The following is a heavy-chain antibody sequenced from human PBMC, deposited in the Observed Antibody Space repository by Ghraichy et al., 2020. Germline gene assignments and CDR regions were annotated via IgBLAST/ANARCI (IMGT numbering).Heavy chain of an antibody. CDR2: IYYSGTT. V-gene: IGHV4-39*01. CDR1: GGSISSSRYY. Sequence: SETLSLTCSVSGGSISSSRYYWGWVRQSPGKGLEWIGNIYYSGTTYYNPSLKSRVTISVDTSKNQFSLQLSSVAAADTAVYYCATSPDPYYYGSGSYYMYYFDYWGQGTLVTVSS. CDR3: ATSPDPYYYGSGSYYMYYFDY. J-gene: IGHJ4*02. D-gene: IGHD3-10*01.